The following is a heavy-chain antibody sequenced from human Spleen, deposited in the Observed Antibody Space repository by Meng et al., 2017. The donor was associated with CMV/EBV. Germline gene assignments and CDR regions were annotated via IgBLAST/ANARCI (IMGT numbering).Heavy chain of an antibody. J-gene: IGHJ4*02. Sequence: KASGYSFHGYYVHWVRQAPGQGLEWMGWINPKTGGTYSTQRFQGRVTMTRDSSLSTAYMELGRLRSDDTAVYFCVRGGVLQFLEWLFFWGQGTLVTVSS. V-gene: IGHV1-2*02. CDR2: INPKTGGT. CDR1: GYSFHGYY. D-gene: IGHD3-3*01. CDR3: VRGGVLQFLEWLFF.